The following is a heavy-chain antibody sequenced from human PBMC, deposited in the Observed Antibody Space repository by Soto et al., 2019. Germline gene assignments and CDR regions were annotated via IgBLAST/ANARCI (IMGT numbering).Heavy chain of an antibody. CDR1: GDSINSGHYH. CDR2: IHYSGST. V-gene: IGHV4-39*01. J-gene: IGHJ4*02. D-gene: IGHD3-16*01. CDR3: ARGDRFGGGTPFMDY. Sequence: QLHLQESGPGLVKPSETLSLICAVSGDSINSGHYHWGWIRQPPGKGLEWVATIHYSGSTHYNPSLRGRVTISVEPAKSQFSLALSSVTAPDTAVYYCARGDRFGGGTPFMDYWGQGTLVTVSS.